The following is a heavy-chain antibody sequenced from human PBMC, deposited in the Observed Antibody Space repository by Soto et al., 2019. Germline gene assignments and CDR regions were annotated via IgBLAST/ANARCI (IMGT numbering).Heavy chain of an antibody. CDR2: IIPIFGTT. CDR1: GGTFSSYA. D-gene: IGHD5-18*01. V-gene: IGHV1-69*01. J-gene: IGHJ4*02. CDR3: ASARGYSYGSQGHFDY. Sequence: QVQLVQSGAEVKKPGSSVKVSCKASGGTFSSYAISWVRQAPGQGLEWMGGIIPIFGTTNYAQKFQGRVTITADESTNTAYMELSSLRSEDTAVYYCASARGYSYGSQGHFDYWGQGTLVTVSS.